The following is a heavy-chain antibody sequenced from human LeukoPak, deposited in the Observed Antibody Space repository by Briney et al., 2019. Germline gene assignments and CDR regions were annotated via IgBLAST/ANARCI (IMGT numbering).Heavy chain of an antibody. V-gene: IGHV3-48*01. CDR1: GFTFSGYI. Sequence: GGSLRLSCAASGFTFSGYIMNWVRQAPGKGLEWVAFIGTSGNITYYADSVKGRFTVSRDNAKNSLYLQMDSLRAEDTAVYYCARDQWLDYWGQGTLVTVSS. D-gene: IGHD2-8*01. CDR3: ARDQWLDY. CDR2: IGTSGNIT. J-gene: IGHJ4*02.